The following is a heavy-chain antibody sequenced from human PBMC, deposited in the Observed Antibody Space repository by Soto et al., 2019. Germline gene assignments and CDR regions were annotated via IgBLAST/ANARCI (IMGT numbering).Heavy chain of an antibody. CDR2: ISDTGSSH. CDR3: AKDRGGDCPDNSCYFGADY. Sequence: VGSLRLSCVGSGFTFSSYGMHWVRQAPGKGLECVAVISDTGSSHYYAASVEGRFTISRENSKNTLSLHMDRLRVEDTAVYYCAKDRGGDCPDNSCYFGADYWGQGTPVTVSS. V-gene: IGHV3-30*18. D-gene: IGHD2-2*01. J-gene: IGHJ4*02. CDR1: GFTFSSYG.